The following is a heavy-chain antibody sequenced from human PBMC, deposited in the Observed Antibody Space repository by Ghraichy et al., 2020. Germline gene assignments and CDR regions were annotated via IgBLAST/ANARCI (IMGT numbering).Heavy chain of an antibody. Sequence: ASVKVSCKASGYTFTSYYMHWVRQAPGQGLEWMGIINPSGGSTSYAQKFQGRVTMTRDTSTSTVYMELSSLRSEDTAVYYCARWGSGYYLSVDAFDIWGQGTMVTVSS. J-gene: IGHJ3*02. D-gene: IGHD3-22*01. V-gene: IGHV1-46*01. CDR3: ARWGSGYYLSVDAFDI. CDR2: INPSGGST. CDR1: GYTFTSYY.